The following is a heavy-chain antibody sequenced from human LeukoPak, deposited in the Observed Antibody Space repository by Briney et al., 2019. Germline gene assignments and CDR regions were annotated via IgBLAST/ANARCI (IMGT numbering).Heavy chain of an antibody. CDR3: ARHDTGYSSSWYFDY. CDR2: ISDSGST. J-gene: IGHJ4*02. Sequence: SETLSLTCTVSGGSMNNYYWSWIRQAPGKGLEWIGYISDSGSTYYNPSLKSRVTISVDTSKNQFSLKLSSVTAADTAVYYRARHDTGYSSSWYFDYWGQGTLVTVSS. V-gene: IGHV4-59*08. D-gene: IGHD6-13*01. CDR1: GGSMNNYY.